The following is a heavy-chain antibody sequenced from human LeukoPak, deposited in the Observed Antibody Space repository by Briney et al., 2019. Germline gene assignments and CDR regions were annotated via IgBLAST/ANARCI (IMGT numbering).Heavy chain of an antibody. CDR3: ARDGAMATMGYYGMDV. V-gene: IGHV1-69*04. J-gene: IGHJ6*02. D-gene: IGHD5-24*01. CDR1: GGTFSSYA. CDR2: IVPILGIA. Sequence: GASVKVSCKASGGTFSSYAISWVRQAPGQGLEWMGRIVPILGIANYAQKFQGRVTITADKSTSTAYMELSSLRSEDTAVYYCARDGAMATMGYYGMDVWGQGTTVTVSS.